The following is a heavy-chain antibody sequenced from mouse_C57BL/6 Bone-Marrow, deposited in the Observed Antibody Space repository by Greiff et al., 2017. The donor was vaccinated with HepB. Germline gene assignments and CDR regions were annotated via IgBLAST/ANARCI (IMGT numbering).Heavy chain of an antibody. V-gene: IGHV2-5*01. J-gene: IGHJ1*03. Sequence: VKVEESGPGLVQPSQSLSITCTVSGFSLTSYGVHWVRQSPGKGLEWLGVIWRGGSTDYNAAFMSRLSITKDNSKSQVFFKMNSLQADDTAIYYCAKKGGPYYYGSSYWYFDVWGTGTTVTVSS. D-gene: IGHD1-1*01. CDR1: GFSLTSYG. CDR2: IWRGGST. CDR3: AKKGGPYYYGSSYWYFDV.